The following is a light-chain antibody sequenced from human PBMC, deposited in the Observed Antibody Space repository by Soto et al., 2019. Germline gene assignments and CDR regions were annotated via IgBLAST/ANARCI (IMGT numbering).Light chain of an antibody. CDR2: WAS. CDR3: QQYYSTLWT. J-gene: IGKJ1*01. V-gene: IGKV4-1*01. Sequence: DIVMTQSPDPLAVSLGERATINCKSSQSVLYSSNNKNYLAWYQQKPGQPPKLLIYWASTRESGVPDRFSGSGSGTDFTLTISSLQAEDVAVYYCQQYYSTLWTFGQGTRWISN. CDR1: QSVLYSSNNKNY.